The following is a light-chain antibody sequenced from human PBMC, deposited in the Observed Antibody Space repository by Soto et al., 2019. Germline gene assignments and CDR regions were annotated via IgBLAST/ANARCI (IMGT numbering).Light chain of an antibody. Sequence: DIQLTQSPDSLSASVGDRVTITCRASQTIRTFLNWYQQKSGKAPKVLIYSASTLQSGVPSRFSGSGSGTDFTLTSNSLQPQDFATYYCQQSYNAPRTFGGGTKVEIK. CDR3: QQSYNAPRT. CDR2: SAS. V-gene: IGKV1-39*01. CDR1: QTIRTF. J-gene: IGKJ4*01.